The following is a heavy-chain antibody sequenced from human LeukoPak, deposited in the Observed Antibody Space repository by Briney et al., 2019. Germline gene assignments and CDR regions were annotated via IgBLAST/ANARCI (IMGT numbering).Heavy chain of an antibody. CDR3: GAGGVGTAMMEFDY. D-gene: IGHD5-18*01. V-gene: IGHV3-15*01. Sequence: PGGTLRLSCAASGFTFSNAWMSWVRQAPGKGLEWVGRIKSKTDGGTTDYPARVKGRFTISRDDSKNTLNLQMNSLKTEDTAIYYCGAGGVGTAMMEFDYWGQGTLVTVSS. J-gene: IGHJ4*02. CDR2: IKSKTDGGTT. CDR1: GFTFSNAW.